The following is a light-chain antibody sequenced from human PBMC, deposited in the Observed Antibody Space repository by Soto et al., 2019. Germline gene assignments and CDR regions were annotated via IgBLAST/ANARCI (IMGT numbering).Light chain of an antibody. CDR2: WAS. Sequence: DIVMTQSPDSLAVSLGERATINCKSSQSVLYSSNNKNYLAWYQQKPGQPPKLLIYWASTRESGVPDRFSGSGSGRDFTLSISSLQAEDVAVYYCQQYYSTAVTFGPGTKLYIK. V-gene: IGKV4-1*01. CDR1: QSVLYSSNNKNY. J-gene: IGKJ3*01. CDR3: QQYYSTAVT.